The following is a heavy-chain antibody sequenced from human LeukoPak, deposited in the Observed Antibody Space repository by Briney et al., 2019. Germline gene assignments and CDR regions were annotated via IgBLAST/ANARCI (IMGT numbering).Heavy chain of an antibody. J-gene: IGHJ3*02. D-gene: IGHD4-17*01. CDR3: ARDRTTMTRGAFDI. V-gene: IGHV3-20*04. CDR2: INWNGGST. Sequence: PGGSLRLSCAASGFTFDDYGMSWVRQAPGKGLEWVSGINWNGGSTGYADSVKGRFTISRDNAKNSLYLQMNSLRAEDTALYYCARDRTTMTRGAFDIWGQGTMVTVSS. CDR1: GFTFDDYG.